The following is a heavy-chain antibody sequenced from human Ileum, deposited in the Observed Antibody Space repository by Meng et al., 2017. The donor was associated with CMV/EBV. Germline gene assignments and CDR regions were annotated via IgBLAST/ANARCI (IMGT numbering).Heavy chain of an antibody. J-gene: IGHJ4*02. V-gene: IGHV4-4*07. CDR3: ARGQTVRGFEY. CDR1: MAPIGPDY. Sequence: HEDPRKQAQGLVTPSETPALTCTASMAPIGPDYWNWIRQPAGKGLEGIGRIYTGGPTDYNPSLKSRVTMSVDTSKNQFFLNLSSVTAADTAVYYCARGQTVRGFEYWGLGILVTVSS. CDR2: IYTGGPT. D-gene: IGHD3-10*01.